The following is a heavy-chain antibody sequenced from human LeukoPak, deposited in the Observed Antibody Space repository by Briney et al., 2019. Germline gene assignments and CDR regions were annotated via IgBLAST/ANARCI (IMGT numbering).Heavy chain of an antibody. CDR1: GFTFSSYG. Sequence: GGSLRLSCAASGFTFSSYGMHWVRQAPGKGLEWVAVIWYDGSNKYYADSVKGRFTISRDNSKNPLYLQMNSLRAEDTAVYYCARDVEWNRGTGYSSSWPVYGMDVWGQGTTVTVSS. CDR3: ARDVEWNRGTGYSSSWPVYGMDV. J-gene: IGHJ6*01. CDR2: IWYDGSNK. V-gene: IGHV3-33*01. D-gene: IGHD6-13*01.